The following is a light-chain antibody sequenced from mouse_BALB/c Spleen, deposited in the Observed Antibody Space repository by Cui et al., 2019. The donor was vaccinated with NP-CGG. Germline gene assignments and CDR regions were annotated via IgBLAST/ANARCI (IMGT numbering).Light chain of an antibody. V-gene: IGLV1*01. CDR3: ALWYSNHWV. CDR2: GTN. Sequence: QAVVTQESALTTSPGETVTLTCRPSTGAVTTSNYANWVQEKPDHLFTGLIGGTNNRAPGVPARFSGSLIGDKDALTITGAQTEDEAIYFCALWYSNHWVFGGGTKLTFL. CDR1: TGAVTTSNY. J-gene: IGLJ1*01.